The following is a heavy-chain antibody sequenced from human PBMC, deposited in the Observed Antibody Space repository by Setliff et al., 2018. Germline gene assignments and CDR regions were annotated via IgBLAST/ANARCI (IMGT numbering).Heavy chain of an antibody. CDR2: IYYSGTT. D-gene: IGHD2-15*01. V-gene: IGHV4-39*01. CDR3: VRPGGTTVVARHFDY. CDR1: GGSIINNNYY. J-gene: IGHJ4*01. Sequence: SETLSLTCTVSGGSIINNNYYWGWIRQPPGKGLEWIGTIYYSGTTYYNPSLKSRVTISIDTSKNQFSLELRSVTVADTATYYCVRPGGTTVVARHFDYWGSGILVTVSS.